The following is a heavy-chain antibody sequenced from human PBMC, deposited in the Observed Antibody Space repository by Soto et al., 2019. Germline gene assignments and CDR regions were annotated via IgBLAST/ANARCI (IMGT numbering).Heavy chain of an antibody. CDR3: ARLSTSAGRRDLAC. Sequence: EVQLVESGGGLVQPGGSLRLSCAASGFSLSSYWMSWVGQAPGKGLEWVANMNQDGSESDYVGSVKGRFTFTRDKAKNSLDLQMTSLRAYDTAVYYWARLSTSAGRRDLACWGQGTLVSVSS. V-gene: IGHV3-7*01. CDR2: MNQDGSES. J-gene: IGHJ4*02. CDR1: GFSLSSYW.